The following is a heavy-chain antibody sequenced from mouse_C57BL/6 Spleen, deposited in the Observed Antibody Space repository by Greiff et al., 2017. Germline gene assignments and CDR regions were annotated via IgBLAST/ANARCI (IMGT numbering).Heavy chain of an antibody. CDR2: INPSSGYT. CDR1: GYTFTSYW. D-gene: IGHD2-5*01. V-gene: IGHV1-7*01. Sequence: VQLQQSGAELAKPGASVKLSCKASGYTFTSYWLHWVNQRPGQGLEWIGYINPSSGYTKYNQKFKDKATLTADKSSSTAYMQLSSLTYEDSAVYYCARGREDYSNPYYAMDYWGQGTSVTAAS. J-gene: IGHJ4*01. CDR3: ARGREDYSNPYYAMDY.